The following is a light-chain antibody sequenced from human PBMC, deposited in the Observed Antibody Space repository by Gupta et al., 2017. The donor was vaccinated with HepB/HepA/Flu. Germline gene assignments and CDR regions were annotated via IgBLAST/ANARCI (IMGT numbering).Light chain of an antibody. CDR2: AAA. J-gene: IGKJ1*01. V-gene: IGKV1-9*01. CDR1: QGISSY. Sequence: DIQLTQSPSFLSASVGDRVTITCRASQGISSYLAWYQQKPGKAPKLLIYAAATLQSGIPSGFSGSGSGTEFTLTISSLQPEDFATYYCQQLNSYRAFGQGTKVEIK. CDR3: QQLNSYRA.